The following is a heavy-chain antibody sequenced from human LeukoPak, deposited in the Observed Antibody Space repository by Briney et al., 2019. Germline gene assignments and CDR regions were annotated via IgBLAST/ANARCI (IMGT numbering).Heavy chain of an antibody. J-gene: IGHJ3*02. CDR2: IYYSGST. D-gene: IGHD2-15*01. V-gene: IGHV4-39*07. CDR1: GGSISSSSYY. Sequence: SETLSLTCTVSGGSISSSSYYWGWIRQPPGKGLEWIGSIYYSGSTYYNPSLKSRVTISVDTSKNQFSLKLSSVTAADTAVYYCARGGGDGYCSGGGCPDAFDIWGQGTMVTVSS. CDR3: ARGGGDGYCSGGGCPDAFDI.